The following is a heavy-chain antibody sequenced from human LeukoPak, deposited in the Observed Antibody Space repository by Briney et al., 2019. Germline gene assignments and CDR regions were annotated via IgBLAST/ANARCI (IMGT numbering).Heavy chain of an antibody. V-gene: IGHV4-30-4*08. CDR3: ARDRPRYGGNPSWFDP. CDR1: GGSISSGDYY. Sequence: PSETLSLTCTVYGGSISSGDYYWSWIRQPPGKGLEWIGYIYYSGSTSYNPSLKSPVTISVDTSKNQFSLKLSSVTAADTAVYYCARDRPRYGGNPSWFDPWGQGTLVIVSS. D-gene: IGHD4-23*01. CDR2: IYYSGST. J-gene: IGHJ5*02.